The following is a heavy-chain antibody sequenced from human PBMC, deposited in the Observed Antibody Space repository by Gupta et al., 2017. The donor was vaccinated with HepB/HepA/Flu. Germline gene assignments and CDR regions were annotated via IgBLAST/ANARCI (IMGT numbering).Heavy chain of an antibody. Sequence: QVHMVQSGGAVTKPGASAKVSCTASSYSFTKFGINWVRQAPGQGLEWMGWISVYNGNTNYAQNFRGRLTMTTDTSTSTAYMELGSLRSDDTAVYYCARDGASCTSTSCQYYFDPWGQGTLVTVSS. D-gene: IGHD2-2*01. CDR2: ISVYNGNT. V-gene: IGHV1-18*01. CDR3: ARDGASCTSTSCQYYFDP. J-gene: IGHJ5*02. CDR1: SYSFTKFG.